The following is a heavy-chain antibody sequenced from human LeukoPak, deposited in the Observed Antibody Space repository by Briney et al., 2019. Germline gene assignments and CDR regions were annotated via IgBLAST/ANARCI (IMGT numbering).Heavy chain of an antibody. J-gene: IGHJ6*03. CDR1: GFTFSSYA. D-gene: IGHD6-6*01. CDR2: ISAGGST. Sequence: GGSLRLSCAASGFTFSSYAMSWVRQAPGKGLEWVSGISAGGSTYYADSVKGRFTISRDSSKNTLYLQMNSLRAEDTAVYYCAKDQGTIAARVHMDVWGKGTTVTVSS. CDR3: AKDQGTIAARVHMDV. V-gene: IGHV3-23*01.